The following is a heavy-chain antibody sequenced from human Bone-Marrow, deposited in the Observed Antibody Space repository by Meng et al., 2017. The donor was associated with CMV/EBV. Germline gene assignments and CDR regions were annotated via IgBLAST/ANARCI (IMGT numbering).Heavy chain of an antibody. J-gene: IGHJ6*02. CDR1: GFTFSTYA. CDR3: ARVLGEYSGSWGPMEV. V-gene: IGHV3-30-3*01. Sequence: GESLKISCAASGFTFSTYAMHWVRQAPGKGLEWVAVISYDGSNKYYADSVKGRFTISRDNSKNTLYLQMNSLRAEDTAVYYCARVLGEYSGSWGPMEVWGQGTTVTVSS. D-gene: IGHD1-26*01. CDR2: ISYDGSNK.